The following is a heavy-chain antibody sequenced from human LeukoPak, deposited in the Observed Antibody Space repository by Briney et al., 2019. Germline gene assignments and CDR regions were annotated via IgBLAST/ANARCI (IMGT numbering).Heavy chain of an antibody. D-gene: IGHD4/OR15-4a*01. Sequence: GGSLRLYCAASGFSFSSSAMTWVRQAPRKGLEWVSGISGSGGSTYDADSVKGRFTISRDNSKNTLDLQMNSLRVEDTAVYYCAKVTMVGWYFDLWGRGTLVTVSS. J-gene: IGHJ2*01. CDR1: GFSFSSSA. V-gene: IGHV3-23*01. CDR2: ISGSGGST. CDR3: AKVTMVGWYFDL.